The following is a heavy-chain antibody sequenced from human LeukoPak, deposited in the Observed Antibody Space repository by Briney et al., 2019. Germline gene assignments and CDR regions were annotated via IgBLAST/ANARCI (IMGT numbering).Heavy chain of an antibody. CDR2: VSYDGSNK. CDR3: ATLSVIGSYSFDY. D-gene: IGHD1-26*01. Sequence: PGGSLRLSCAASGFTFSSYAMHWVRQAPGKGLEWVAAVSYDGSNKYYADSVKGRFTISRDNSKNTLYLQMNSLRAEDTAVYYCATLSVIGSYSFDYWGQGTLVTVSS. CDR1: GFTFSSYA. V-gene: IGHV3-30-3*01. J-gene: IGHJ4*02.